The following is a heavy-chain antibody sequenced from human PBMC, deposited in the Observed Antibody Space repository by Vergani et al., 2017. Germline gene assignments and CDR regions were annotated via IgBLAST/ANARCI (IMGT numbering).Heavy chain of an antibody. Sequence: QLQLQQSGPGLVKPSETLFLTCTVSADSISSGSYYWGWIRQPPGKSLEWIGGIYYSGLTYYNPSLKSRVTMSVDTSKYKFSRNLSAVTAAVTALYYFARATATTEYLFTPWAQGTRVPVSS. CDR3: ARATATTEYLFTP. V-gene: IGHV4-39*07. J-gene: IGHJ5*02. D-gene: IGHD4-17*01. CDR2: IYYSGLT. CDR1: ADSISSGSYY.